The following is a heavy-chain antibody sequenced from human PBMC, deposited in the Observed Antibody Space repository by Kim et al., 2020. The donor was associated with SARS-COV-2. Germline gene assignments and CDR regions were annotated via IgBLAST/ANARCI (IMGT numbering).Heavy chain of an antibody. Sequence: GGSLRLSCAASGFTFSSYATHWVRQAPGKGLEWVAVISYDGSNKYYADSVKGRFTISRDNSKNTLYLQMNSLRAEDTAVYYCARVYNGGAGGKFDYWGQGTLVTVSS. CDR3: ARVYNGGAGGKFDY. D-gene: IGHD3-16*01. J-gene: IGHJ4*02. CDR1: GFTFSSYA. V-gene: IGHV3-30*04. CDR2: ISYDGSNK.